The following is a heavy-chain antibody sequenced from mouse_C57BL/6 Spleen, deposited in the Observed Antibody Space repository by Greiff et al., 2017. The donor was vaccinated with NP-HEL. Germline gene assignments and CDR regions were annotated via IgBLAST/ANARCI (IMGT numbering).Heavy chain of an antibody. CDR2: IHPNSGST. CDR3: ARSAYYGSSPPYFEV. CDR1: GYTFTSYW. J-gene: IGHJ1*03. D-gene: IGHD1-1*01. Sequence: QVQLQQPGAELVKPGASVKLSCKASGYTFTSYWMHWVKQRPGQGLEWIGMIHPNSGSTNYNEKFKSKATLTVDKSSSTAYMQLSSLTSEDSAVYYCARSAYYGSSPPYFEVWGTGTTVTVSS. V-gene: IGHV1-64*01.